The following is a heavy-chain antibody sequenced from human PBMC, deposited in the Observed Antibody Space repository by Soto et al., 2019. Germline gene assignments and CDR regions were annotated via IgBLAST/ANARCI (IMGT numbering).Heavy chain of an antibody. CDR1: GGSISSYY. J-gene: IGHJ4*02. CDR2: IYYSGST. CDR3: ARNLAVAGTVDY. Sequence: SETLSLTCTVSGGSISSYYWSWIRQPPGKGLEWIGYIYYSGSTNYNPSLKSRVTISVDTSKNQFSLKLSSVTAADTAVYYCARNLAVAGTVDYWGQGTLVTVSS. D-gene: IGHD6-19*01. V-gene: IGHV4-59*01.